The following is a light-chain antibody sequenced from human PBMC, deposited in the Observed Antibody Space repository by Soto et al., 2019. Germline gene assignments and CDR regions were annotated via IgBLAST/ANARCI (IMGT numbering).Light chain of an antibody. CDR3: RQYNDWPPIT. Sequence: EIVLTQSPVILSVSPGETATLSCRASESVTRNLAWYQHMPGQAPRLLVFHASVRATGIPDRFSGSGSGTEFSLTISNLQSEDFAVYFCRQYNDWPPITFGQGTRLE. V-gene: IGKV3-15*01. J-gene: IGKJ5*01. CDR1: ESVTRN. CDR2: HAS.